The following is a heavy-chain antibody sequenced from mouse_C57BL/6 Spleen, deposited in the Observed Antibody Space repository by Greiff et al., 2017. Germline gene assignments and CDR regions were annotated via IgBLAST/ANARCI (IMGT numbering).Heavy chain of an antibody. Sequence: QVQLQQPGAELVRPGTSVKLSCKASGYTFTSCWLHWVKQRPGQGLEWIGVIDPSDSYTNYNQKFKGKATLTVDTSSSTAYMQRSSLTSEDSAVYYCAREGEYLYAMDYWGQGTSVTVSS. CDR3: AREGEYLYAMDY. CDR1: GYTFTSCW. V-gene: IGHV1-59*01. J-gene: IGHJ4*01. CDR2: IDPSDSYT. D-gene: IGHD5-1*01.